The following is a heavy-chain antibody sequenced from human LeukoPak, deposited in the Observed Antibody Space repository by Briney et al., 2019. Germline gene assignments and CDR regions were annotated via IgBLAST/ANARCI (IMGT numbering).Heavy chain of an antibody. Sequence: GGSLRLSCGASGFSFISYGMHWVRQAPGKGLEWVGVISDDGRSKDYADSVKGRFTISRDNSKDTLYLQMNSLRAEDTAVYYCAKRPSDYGDYVSYFDHWGQGTLVTVSP. CDR3: AKRPSDYGDYVSYFDH. CDR1: GFSFISYG. J-gene: IGHJ4*02. CDR2: ISDDGRSK. V-gene: IGHV3-30*18. D-gene: IGHD4-17*01.